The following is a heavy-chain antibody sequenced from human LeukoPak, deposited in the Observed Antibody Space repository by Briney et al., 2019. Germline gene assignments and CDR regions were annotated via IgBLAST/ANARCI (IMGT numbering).Heavy chain of an antibody. V-gene: IGHV3-30-3*01. Sequence: PGGSLRLSCAASGFTFSSYAMHWVRQAPGKGLEWVAIISYDGSNKYYADSVKGRFTISRDNSKNTLYLQMNGLRAEDTAVYYCARDLYCSSTSCYRGYFDYWGQGTLVTVSS. CDR1: GFTFSSYA. D-gene: IGHD2-2*02. J-gene: IGHJ4*02. CDR3: ARDLYCSSTSCYRGYFDY. CDR2: ISYDGSNK.